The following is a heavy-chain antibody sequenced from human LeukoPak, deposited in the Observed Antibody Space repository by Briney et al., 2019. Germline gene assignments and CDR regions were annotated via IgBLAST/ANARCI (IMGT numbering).Heavy chain of an antibody. J-gene: IGHJ4*02. V-gene: IGHV3-23*01. Sequence: GGSLRLSCAASGFNFANHAMSWVRQTAGKGLEWVSAISGGGDITYYADSVKGRFTISRDNSKDTLFLQMHSLRPGDTAVYYCVREDTPATANYWGQGTLVTVSS. D-gene: IGHD2-21*02. CDR2: ISGGGDIT. CDR3: VREDTPATANY. CDR1: GFNFANHA.